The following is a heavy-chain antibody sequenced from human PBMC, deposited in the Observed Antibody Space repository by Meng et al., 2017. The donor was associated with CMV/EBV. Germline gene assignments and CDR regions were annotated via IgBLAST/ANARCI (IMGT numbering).Heavy chain of an antibody. D-gene: IGHD6-6*01. V-gene: IGHV3-48*03. J-gene: IGHJ4*02. CDR3: ARVQQLARGFDY. CDR2: ISSSGSTI. CDR1: GFTFSSYE. Sequence: GGSLRLSCAASGFTFSSYEMNWVRQAPGKGLEWVSYISSSGSTIYYADSVKGRFTISRDNAKNSLYLQMNSLRAEDTAVYYCARVQQLARGFDYWGQGTPVTVSS.